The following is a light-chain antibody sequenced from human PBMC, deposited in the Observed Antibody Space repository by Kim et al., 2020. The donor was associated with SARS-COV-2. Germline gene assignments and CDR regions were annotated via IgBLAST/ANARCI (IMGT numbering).Light chain of an antibody. CDR3: SSYTSSNNFDVV. CDR2: DVS. J-gene: IGLJ2*01. V-gene: IGLV2-14*03. Sequence: SITISCTGTISDVGGYHFVSWYQQHPGNAPKLMIYDVSNWPSGVSNRFSGSKSGNTASLTISGLQAEDEADYYCSSYTSSNNFDVVFGGGTQLTVL. CDR1: ISDVGGYHF.